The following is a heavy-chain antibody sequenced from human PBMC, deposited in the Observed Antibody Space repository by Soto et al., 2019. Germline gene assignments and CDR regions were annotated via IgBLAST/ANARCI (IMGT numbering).Heavy chain of an antibody. V-gene: IGHV3-30-3*01. CDR1: GFTFSSYA. D-gene: IGHD6-13*01. CDR2: ISYDGSNK. J-gene: IGHJ5*02. CDR3: ARGTKSSSWFNWFDP. Sequence: GGSLRLSCAASGFTFSSYAMHWVRQAPGKGLEWVAVISYDGSNKYYADSVKGRFTISRDNSKNTLYLQMNSLRAEDTAVYYCARGTKSSSWFNWFDPWGQGTLVTVSS.